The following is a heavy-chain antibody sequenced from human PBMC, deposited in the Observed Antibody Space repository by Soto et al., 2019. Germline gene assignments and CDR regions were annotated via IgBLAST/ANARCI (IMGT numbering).Heavy chain of an antibody. D-gene: IGHD6-19*01. J-gene: IGHJ4*02. Sequence: GGSLRLSCAASGFTFSSYGMHWVRQAPGKGLEWVAVIWYDGSNKYYADSVKGRFTISRDNSKNTLYLQMNSLRAEDTAVYYCARESGYSSGWYVDYWGQGTLVTVSS. CDR2: IWYDGSNK. CDR1: GFTFSSYG. CDR3: ARESGYSSGWYVDY. V-gene: IGHV3-33*01.